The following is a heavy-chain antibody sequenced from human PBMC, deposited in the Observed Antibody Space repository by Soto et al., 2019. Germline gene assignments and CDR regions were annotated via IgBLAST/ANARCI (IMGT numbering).Heavy chain of an antibody. J-gene: IGHJ4*02. D-gene: IGHD2-15*01. V-gene: IGHV1-3*01. CDR2: INAGNGNT. CDR1: GGTFSSYA. CDR3: ARDLGGWPDY. Sequence: ASVKVSCKASGGTFSSYAISWVRQAPGQRLEWMGWINAGNGNTKYSQKFQGRVTTTRDTSASTAYMELSSLRSEDTAVYYCARDLGGWPDYWGQGTLVTVSS.